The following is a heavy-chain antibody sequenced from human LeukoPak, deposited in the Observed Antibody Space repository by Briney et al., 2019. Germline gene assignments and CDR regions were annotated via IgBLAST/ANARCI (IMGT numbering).Heavy chain of an antibody. CDR3: AKSTIAAVGKDYYYAMEA. CDR2: ISYDGTNK. D-gene: IGHD6-13*01. Sequence: PVESLRRSYAATGFIFSSYGMHWVRQTQGKLLDCVAVISYDGTNKYYADSVKGRFTISRDNSKNTLYLEMHSLRGEDTAVYYCAKSTIAAVGKDYYYAMEAWGQGTTVTVSS. V-gene: IGHV3-30*18. CDR1: GFIFSSYG. J-gene: IGHJ6*02.